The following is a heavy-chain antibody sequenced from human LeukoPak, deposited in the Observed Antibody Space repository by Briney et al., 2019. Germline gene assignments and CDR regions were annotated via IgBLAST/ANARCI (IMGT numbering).Heavy chain of an antibody. D-gene: IGHD3-3*01. CDR3: ARLREIPVFGVVTKSTSYFDY. V-gene: IGHV3-74*01. CDR1: GFTFTSYW. CDR2: INIDGSST. J-gene: IGHJ4*02. Sequence: PGGSLRLSCAASGFTFTSYWMQWVRQAPGKGLVWVSRINIDGSSTTYADSVKGRFTISRDNAKNTLYLQMNSLRAEDTAVYYCARLREIPVFGVVTKSTSYFDYWGQGTLVTVSS.